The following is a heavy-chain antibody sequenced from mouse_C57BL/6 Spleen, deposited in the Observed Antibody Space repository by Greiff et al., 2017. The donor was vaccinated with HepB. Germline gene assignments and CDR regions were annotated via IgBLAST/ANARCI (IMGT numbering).Heavy chain of an antibody. CDR2: IDPEDGET. Sequence: EVQLQQSGAELVKPGASVKLSCTASGFNIKDYYMHWVKQRTEQGLEWIGRIDPEDGETKYAPKFQGKATITADTSSNTAYLQLSSLTSEDTAVYYCASITTEYYFDYWGQGTTLTVSS. V-gene: IGHV14-2*01. CDR3: ASITTEYYFDY. J-gene: IGHJ2*01. CDR1: GFNIKDYY. D-gene: IGHD1-2*01.